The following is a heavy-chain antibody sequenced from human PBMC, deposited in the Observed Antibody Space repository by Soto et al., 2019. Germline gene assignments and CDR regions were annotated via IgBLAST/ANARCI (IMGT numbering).Heavy chain of an antibody. CDR1: GFSLSTSGVG. D-gene: IGHD3-10*01. Sequence: KESGPTLVKPTQTLTLTCTFSGFSLSTSGVGVGWIRQPPGKALEWLALIYWNDDKRYSPSLKSRLTITKDTSKNQVVLTMTNMDPGDTSPYYCPDRTYSYGSGSYSYSFDPWGQGTLVTVSS. CDR3: PDRTYSYGSGSYSYSFDP. CDR2: IYWNDDK. J-gene: IGHJ5*02. V-gene: IGHV2-5*01.